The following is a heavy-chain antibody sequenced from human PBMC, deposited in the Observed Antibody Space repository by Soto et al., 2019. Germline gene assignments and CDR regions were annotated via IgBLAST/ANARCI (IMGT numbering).Heavy chain of an antibody. V-gene: IGHV4-59*08. D-gene: IGHD6-19*01. Sequence: SETLSLTCTVSGGSISSYYWSWIRQPPGKGLDWIGYIYYSGSTSYNPSLKSRVTISVDTSKNQFSLKLSSVTAADTAVYYCARGQWLPPRWFDPWGLGTLVTVSS. CDR3: ARGQWLPPRWFDP. CDR1: GGSISSYY. J-gene: IGHJ5*02. CDR2: IYYSGST.